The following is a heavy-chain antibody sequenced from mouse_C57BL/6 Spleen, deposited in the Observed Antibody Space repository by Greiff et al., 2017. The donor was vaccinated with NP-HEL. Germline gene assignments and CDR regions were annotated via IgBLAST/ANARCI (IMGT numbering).Heavy chain of an antibody. J-gene: IGHJ3*01. CDR3: TREGSAGQFAY. CDR2: ISSGGDYI. V-gene: IGHV5-9-1*02. CDR1: GFTFSSYA. Sequence: EVMLVESGEGLVKPGGSLKLSCAASGFTFSSYAMSWVRQTPEKRLAWVAYISSGGDYIYYADTVKGRFTISRDNARNTLYRQMSSLKSEDTAMYYCTREGSAGQFAYWGQGTLVTVSA. D-gene: IGHD3-2*02.